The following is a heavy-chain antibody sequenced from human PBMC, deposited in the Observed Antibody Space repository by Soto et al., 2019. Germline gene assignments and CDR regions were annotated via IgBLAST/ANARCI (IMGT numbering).Heavy chain of an antibody. CDR3: VRTAREGAVAPHWFDR. Sequence: LSLTCTVSGASIRSTDYYWSWIRQAPGKGLEWIGYVYYTGSTYYNPSLMSRLTISVDTSKNQFSLKLTSVTAAETAVYYCVRTAREGAVAPHWFDRWGQGTQVTVSS. J-gene: IGHJ5*02. V-gene: IGHV4-30-4*01. D-gene: IGHD2-21*02. CDR1: GASIRSTDYY. CDR2: VYYTGST.